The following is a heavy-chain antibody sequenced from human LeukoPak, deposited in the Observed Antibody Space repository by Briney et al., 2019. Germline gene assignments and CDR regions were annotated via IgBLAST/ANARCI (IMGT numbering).Heavy chain of an antibody. CDR2: IKQDGSEK. CDR3: ARFSSGAYYYFDY. D-gene: IGHD6-6*01. J-gene: IGHJ4*02. Sequence: GGSLRLSCAASGFTFSGYWMSWVRQAPGKRLEWVANIKQDGSEKYYVDSVKGRFTISRDNAKNSLYLQMNSLRAEDTAAYYCARFSSGAYYYFDYWGQGTLVTVPS. V-gene: IGHV3-7*01. CDR1: GFTFSGYW.